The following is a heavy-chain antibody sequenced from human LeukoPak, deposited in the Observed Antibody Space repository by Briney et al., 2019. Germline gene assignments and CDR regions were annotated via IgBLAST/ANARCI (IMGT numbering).Heavy chain of an antibody. CDR3: ARQSGYCSGGSCYGPYYYYYGMDV. Sequence: GESLKISCKGSGYSFTSYWIGWVRQMPGKGLEWMGIIYPGDSDTRYSPSFQGQVTISADKSISTAYLQWSSLKASDTAMYYCARQSGYCSGGSCYGPYYYYYGMDVWGQGTTVAVSS. CDR2: IYPGDSDT. J-gene: IGHJ6*02. CDR1: GYSFTSYW. V-gene: IGHV5-51*01. D-gene: IGHD2-15*01.